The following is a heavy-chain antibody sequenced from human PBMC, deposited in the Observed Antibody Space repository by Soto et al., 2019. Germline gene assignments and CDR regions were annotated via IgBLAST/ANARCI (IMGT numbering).Heavy chain of an antibody. D-gene: IGHD6-13*01. Sequence: QVQLVESGGGVVQPGRSLRLSCAASGFTFSSYGMHWVRQAPGKGLEWVAVISYDGSNKYYADSVKGRFTISRDNSKNTLYPQMNSLRAEDTAVYYCAKDLFRQQLANFDYWGQGTLVTVSS. CDR3: AKDLFRQQLANFDY. CDR1: GFTFSSYG. V-gene: IGHV3-30*18. J-gene: IGHJ4*02. CDR2: ISYDGSNK.